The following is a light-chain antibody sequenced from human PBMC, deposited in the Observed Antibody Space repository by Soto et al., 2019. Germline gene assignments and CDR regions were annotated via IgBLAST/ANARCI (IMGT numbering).Light chain of an antibody. V-gene: IGKV1-39*01. CDR3: QQSYSTPLT. J-gene: IGKJ4*01. Sequence: DIPMAQSPSSLSASVGDRVTITCRTSQSISTYLNWYQQKPGKAPNLLIYAASRLQSGVPSRFGGSGSETEFTLTINNLQPEDFATYYCQQSYSTPLTFGGGTKVEIK. CDR1: QSISTY. CDR2: AAS.